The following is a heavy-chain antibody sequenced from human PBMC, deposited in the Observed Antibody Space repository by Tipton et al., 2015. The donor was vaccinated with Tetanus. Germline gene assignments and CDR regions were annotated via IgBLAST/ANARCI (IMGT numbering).Heavy chain of an antibody. CDR3: ARDPNYGSGSNFDY. CDR2: IWYDGSNK. Sequence: SLRLSCAASGFTFSSYGMHWVRQAPGKGLEWVAVIWYDGSNKYYADSVKGRFTISRDNSKNTPYLQMNSLRAEDTAVYYCARDPNYGSGSNFDYWGQGTLVTVSS. D-gene: IGHD3-10*01. CDR1: GFTFSSYG. V-gene: IGHV3-33*01. J-gene: IGHJ4*02.